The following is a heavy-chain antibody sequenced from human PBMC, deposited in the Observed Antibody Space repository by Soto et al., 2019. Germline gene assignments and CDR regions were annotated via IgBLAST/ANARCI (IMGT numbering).Heavy chain of an antibody. J-gene: IGHJ6*02. D-gene: IGHD3-9*01. CDR1: VYTFTSYV. CDR2: ISAYNGNT. Sequence: ASVKVSCKASVYTFTSYVISWVRQAPGQGLEWMGWISAYNGNTNYAQKLQGRVTMTTDTSTSTAYMELRSLRSDDTAVYYCAIPHYDILTGRDIYYGMDVWGQGTTVTVSS. V-gene: IGHV1-18*01. CDR3: AIPHYDILTGRDIYYGMDV.